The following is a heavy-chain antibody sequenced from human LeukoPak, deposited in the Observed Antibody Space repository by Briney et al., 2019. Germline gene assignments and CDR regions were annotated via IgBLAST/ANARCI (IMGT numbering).Heavy chain of an antibody. CDR2: ISGSGGST. CDR3: AKEGGSGSYYPDAFDI. CDR1: GFTFSSYA. Sequence: PGGSLRLSCAASGFTFSSYAMSWVRQAPGKGLEWVSAISGSGGSTYYADSVKGRFTISRDNSKNTLYLQMNSLRADDTAVYYCAKEGGSGSYYPDAFDIWGQGTMVTVSS. D-gene: IGHD1-26*01. V-gene: IGHV3-23*01. J-gene: IGHJ3*02.